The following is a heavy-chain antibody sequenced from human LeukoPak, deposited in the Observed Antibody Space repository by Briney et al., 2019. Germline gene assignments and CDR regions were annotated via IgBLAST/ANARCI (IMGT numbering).Heavy chain of an antibody. Sequence: GGSLRLSCAASGFTFSSYSMNWVRQAPGKGLEWVSSISSSSYIYYADSVKGRFTISRDNAKNSLYLQMNSPRAEDTAVYYCARGKDDSSGYYLWKPLDYWGQGTLVTVSS. J-gene: IGHJ4*02. CDR2: ISSSSYI. CDR3: ARGKDDSSGYYLWKPLDY. V-gene: IGHV3-21*01. CDR1: GFTFSSYS. D-gene: IGHD3-22*01.